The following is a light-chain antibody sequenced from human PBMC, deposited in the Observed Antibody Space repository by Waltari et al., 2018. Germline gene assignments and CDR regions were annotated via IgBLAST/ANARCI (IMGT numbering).Light chain of an antibody. Sequence: QSALTQPASVSGSPGQSITISCTGTSSDVGGYNYVSWYQQHPGKAPKLMIYEVSNRPSGVSNRCSGSKSCNTASLTISGLQAEDEADYYGSSYTSSSTYVFGTGTKVTVL. V-gene: IGLV2-14*01. CDR3: SSYTSSSTYV. CDR1: SSDVGGYNY. CDR2: EVS. J-gene: IGLJ1*01.